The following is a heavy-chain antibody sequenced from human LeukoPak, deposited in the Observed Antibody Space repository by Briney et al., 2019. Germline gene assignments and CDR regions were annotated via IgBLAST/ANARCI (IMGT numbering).Heavy chain of an antibody. CDR3: ARGIDIRVGHYYYGMDV. J-gene: IGHJ6*02. CDR1: GFTFSSYI. Sequence: GGSLRLSCAASGFTFSSYIMNWVRQAPGKGREWFSSISSSSSYIYYADSVKGRFTISRDNAKNSLHLQMNSLRAEDTAVYYCARGIDIRVGHYYYGMDVWGQGTTVTVSS. CDR2: ISSSSSYI. D-gene: IGHD2-21*01. V-gene: IGHV3-21*01.